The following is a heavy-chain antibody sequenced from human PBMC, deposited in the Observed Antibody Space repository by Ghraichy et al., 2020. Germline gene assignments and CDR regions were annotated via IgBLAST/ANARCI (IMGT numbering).Heavy chain of an antibody. CDR3: ARASGWVIDY. V-gene: IGHV3-7*04. Sequence: GGSLRLSCAASGFTLSDYWMNWVRQAPGKGPEWVAIIKQDGSDKHYVDSVKGRFTISRDNAKNSLHLQMNSLRVDDTAVYYCARASGWVIDYWGQGNLVTVSS. CDR2: IKQDGSDK. J-gene: IGHJ4*02. D-gene: IGHD2-21*01. CDR1: GFTLSDYW.